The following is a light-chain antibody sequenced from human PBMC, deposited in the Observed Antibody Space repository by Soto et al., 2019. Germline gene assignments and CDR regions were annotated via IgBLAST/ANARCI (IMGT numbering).Light chain of an antibody. CDR2: DVS. CDR3: SSYTSSSTPYV. CDR1: SSDVGCYNY. V-gene: IGLV2-14*01. Sequence: QSALTQPASVSGSPGQSITISCTGTSSDVGCYNYVSWYQQHPGKAPKLMIYDVSNRPSGVSNRFSGSKSGNTASLTISGLQAEDEDDYYCSSYTSSSTPYVFGTGTKLTVL. J-gene: IGLJ1*01.